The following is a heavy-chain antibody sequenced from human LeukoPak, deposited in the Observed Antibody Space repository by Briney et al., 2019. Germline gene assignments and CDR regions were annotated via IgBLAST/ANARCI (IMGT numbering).Heavy chain of an antibody. CDR1: GYTFTSYA. J-gene: IGHJ4*02. V-gene: IGHV7-4-1*02. CDR3: ARPSRKSTVEKLDY. CDR2: INTNTGNP. Sequence: ASVKVSCKASGYTFTSYAMNWVRQAPGQGLEWMGWINTNTGNPTYAQGFTGRFVFSLDTSVSTAYLQISSLKAEDTAVYYCARPSRKSTVEKLDYWGQGTLVTVSS. D-gene: IGHD4-23*01.